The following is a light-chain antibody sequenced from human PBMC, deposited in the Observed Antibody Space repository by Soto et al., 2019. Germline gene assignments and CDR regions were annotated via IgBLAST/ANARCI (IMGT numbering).Light chain of an antibody. CDR1: QSVLSSSNNKHY. CDR3: QQYYSTPWT. V-gene: IGKV4-1*01. CDR2: WAS. J-gene: IGKJ1*01. Sequence: DFVMTQSPDSLAVSLGERAAINCKSSQSVLSSSNNKHYLAWIQQKPGQPPKLLIYWASTRESGVPDRFSGSWSGTDFTLTISSLQAEDVAVYCCQQYYSTPWTFGQGTKVEIK.